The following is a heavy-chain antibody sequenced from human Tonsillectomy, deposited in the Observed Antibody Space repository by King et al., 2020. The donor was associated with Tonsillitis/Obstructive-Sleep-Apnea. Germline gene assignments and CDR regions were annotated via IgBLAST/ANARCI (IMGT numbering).Heavy chain of an antibody. CDR3: ARGSRYDFWSGYYNY. J-gene: IGHJ4*02. CDR2: IYSGDNT. Sequence: VQLVESGGGLIQPGGSLRLSCAASGFTVSSHYMSWVRQAPGKGLEWVSVIYSGDNTYYAESVKGRFTISRDNSKNTLYLQMNSLRAEDTAVYYCARGSRYDFWSGYYNYWGQGTLVTVSS. V-gene: IGHV3-53*01. CDR1: GFTVSSHY. D-gene: IGHD3-3*01.